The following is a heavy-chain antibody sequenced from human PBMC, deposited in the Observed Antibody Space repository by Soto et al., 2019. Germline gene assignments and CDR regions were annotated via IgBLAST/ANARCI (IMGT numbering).Heavy chain of an antibody. CDR3: ARGGGCSSTSCRAGNWFDP. V-gene: IGHV5-51*01. D-gene: IGHD2-2*01. CDR2: IYPGDSDT. J-gene: IGHJ5*02. Sequence: PGESLKISCKGSGYSFTSYWIGWVRQMPGKGLEWMGVIYPGDSDTRYSPSFQGQVTISADKSISTAYLQWSSLKASDTAMYYCARGGGCSSTSCRAGNWFDPWGQGTLVTVSS. CDR1: GYSFTSYW.